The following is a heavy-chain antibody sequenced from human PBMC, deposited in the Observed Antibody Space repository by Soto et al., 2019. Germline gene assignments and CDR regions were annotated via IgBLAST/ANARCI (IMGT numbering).Heavy chain of an antibody. Sequence: PGGSLRLSCAASRLIFSSSDMTWFRQAPGKGLEYVSSINYNGIYSFYAEAAKGRFTIYRDNAKNSLYLQMNSLTAEDTAVYFCARKSNSDMSGYDYFDYWGQGTLVTVSS. D-gene: IGHD3-22*01. CDR3: ARKSNSDMSGYDYFDY. V-gene: IGHV3-21*06. CDR2: INYNGIYS. J-gene: IGHJ4*02. CDR1: RLIFSSSD.